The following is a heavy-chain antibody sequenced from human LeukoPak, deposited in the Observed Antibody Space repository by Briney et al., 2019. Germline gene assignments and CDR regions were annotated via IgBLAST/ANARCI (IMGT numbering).Heavy chain of an antibody. D-gene: IGHD3-10*01. J-gene: IGHJ3*02. Sequence: PSETLSLTCTVSGGSIRSSGYYWGWIRQPPGKGLEWIGSIYYSGSTDYNPSLKSRVTITVDTSKNQFSLKLSSVTAADTAVYYCAPQDYYGSGSYRSFHIWGQGTMVTVSS. CDR2: IYYSGST. CDR1: GGSIRSSGYY. CDR3: APQDYYGSGSYRSFHI. V-gene: IGHV4-39*01.